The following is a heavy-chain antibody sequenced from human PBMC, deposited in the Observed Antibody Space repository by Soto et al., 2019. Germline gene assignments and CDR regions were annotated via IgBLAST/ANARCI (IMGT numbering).Heavy chain of an antibody. CDR3: ASSGELDAFDI. CDR1: GGSISSYY. D-gene: IGHD3-10*01. Sequence: ASETLSLTCTVSGGSISSYYWSWIRQPPGKGLEWIGYIYYSGSTNYNPSLKSRVTISVDTSKNQFSLKLSSVTAADTAVYYCASSGELDAFDIWGQGTMVTVSS. J-gene: IGHJ3*02. V-gene: IGHV4-59*08. CDR2: IYYSGST.